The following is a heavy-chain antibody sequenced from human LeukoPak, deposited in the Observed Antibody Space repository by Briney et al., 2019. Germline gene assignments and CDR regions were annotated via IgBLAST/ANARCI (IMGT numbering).Heavy chain of an antibody. CDR2: ISYDGSNK. J-gene: IGHJ4*02. CDR1: GFTFSNAW. D-gene: IGHD6-13*01. CDR3: AKDSLRVAAVVYYFDY. Sequence: QPGGSLRLSCAASGFTFSNAWMSWVRQAPGKGLEWVAVISYDGSNKYYADSVKGRFTISRDNSKNTLYLQMNSLRAEDTAVYYCAKDSLRVAAVVYYFDYWGQGTLVTVSS. V-gene: IGHV3-30*18.